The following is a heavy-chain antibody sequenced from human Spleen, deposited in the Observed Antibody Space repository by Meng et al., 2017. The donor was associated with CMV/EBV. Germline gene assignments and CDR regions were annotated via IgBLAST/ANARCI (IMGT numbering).Heavy chain of an antibody. J-gene: IGHJ4*02. Sequence: QVQRPESGPGLVKPSGTLSPTCAAPGGSISSSNLWTWVRQVPGKGLEWIGEIYHSGSTNYNPSPKSRVTISVDKFKNQSSLKLGSVTAADTAVYYCARIERRRILKYCGSDCSTTDYWGQGTLVTVSS. CDR2: IYHSGST. CDR3: ARIERRRILKYCGSDCSTTDY. V-gene: IGHV4-4*02. D-gene: IGHD2-21*02. CDR1: GGSISSSNL.